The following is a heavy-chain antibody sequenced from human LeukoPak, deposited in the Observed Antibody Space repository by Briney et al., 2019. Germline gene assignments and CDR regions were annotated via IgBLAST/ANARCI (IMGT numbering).Heavy chain of an antibody. CDR3: ARGGKATGVTM. V-gene: IGHV4-4*07. J-gene: IGHJ4*02. D-gene: IGHD4-23*01. CDR1: GGSINSYY. CDR2: IYSSGSP. Sequence: PSETLSLTCTVSGGSINSYYWSWIRQPAGKGLEWIGRIYSSGSPNYSPSLNGRFSMSVDTSKNQFSLKLTSVTAAATAVYYCARGGKATGVTMWGQGTLVTVSS.